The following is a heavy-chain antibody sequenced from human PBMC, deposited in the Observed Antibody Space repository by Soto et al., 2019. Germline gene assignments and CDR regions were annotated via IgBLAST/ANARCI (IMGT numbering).Heavy chain of an antibody. V-gene: IGHV3-64D*06. CDR1: GFTFSDHY. CDR3: VKGPDY. CDR2: SSNGGST. Sequence: GGSLRLACAGSGFTFSDHYMDWVRQAPGKGLEWVGRSSNGGSTYYADSVKGRFTISRDNSKNTLYLQMSSLRAEDTAVYYCVKGPDYWGQGTLVTVSS. J-gene: IGHJ4*02.